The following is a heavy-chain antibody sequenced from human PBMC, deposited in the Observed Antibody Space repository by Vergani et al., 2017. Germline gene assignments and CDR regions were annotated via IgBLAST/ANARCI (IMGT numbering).Heavy chain of an antibody. CDR3: ARDQVPAAIRLNVGNYMDV. CDR2: IYYDGSNA. J-gene: IGHJ6*03. CDR1: RSTFKTYG. V-gene: IGHV3-33*01. Sequence: QGQLVESGGGIVQPGRSLTLSCVASRSTFKTYGMHWVRQAPGKGLEWVGLIYYDGSNAYYADSVKGRFTISRDNSKNTLYLQMCSLRAEDTAVYYCARDQVPAAIRLNVGNYMDVWGKGTTVIVSS. D-gene: IGHD2-2*02.